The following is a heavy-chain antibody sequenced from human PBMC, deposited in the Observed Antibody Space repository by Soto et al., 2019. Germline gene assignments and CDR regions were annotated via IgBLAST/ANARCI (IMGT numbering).Heavy chain of an antibody. D-gene: IGHD2-21*01. Sequence: QVQLQESGPGLVKPSQTLALTCTVSGGSISSGGYYWSWIRQHPGKVLEWIGYIYYSGSTYYNPSLKSHVTISVDTSTNPVSLKLSSVTAADTAVYCCAASCVGCGGFNYYGMDVWGQGTTVTVSS. CDR1: GGSISSGGYY. CDR2: IYYSGST. CDR3: AASCVGCGGFNYYGMDV. V-gene: IGHV4-31*01. J-gene: IGHJ6*02.